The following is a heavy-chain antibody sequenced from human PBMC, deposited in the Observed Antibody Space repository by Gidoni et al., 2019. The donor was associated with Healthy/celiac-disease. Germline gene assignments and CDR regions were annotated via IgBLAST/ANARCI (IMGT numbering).Heavy chain of an antibody. CDR1: GGSISSYY. J-gene: IGHJ6*04. Sequence: QVQLQESGPGLVKPSETLSLTCTVSGGSISSYYWSWIRQPPGQGLEWIGYIYYSGSTNYNPSLKSRVTISVDTSKNQFSLKLSSVTAADTAVYYCARGALYCSGGSCYSSPMDVWGKGTTVTVSS. CDR3: ARGALYCSGGSCYSSPMDV. V-gene: IGHV4-59*01. D-gene: IGHD2-15*01. CDR2: IYYSGST.